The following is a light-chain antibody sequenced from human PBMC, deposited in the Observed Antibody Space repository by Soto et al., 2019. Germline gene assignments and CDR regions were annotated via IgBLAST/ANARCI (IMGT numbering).Light chain of an antibody. CDR3: GTWDSSLSAVV. V-gene: IGLV1-51*01. CDR1: SSNIGNNL. CDR2: DNN. J-gene: IGLJ2*01. Sequence: QTVVTQPPSVSAAPGQTVTISCSGSSSNIGNNLVSWYQQLPGTAPKLLIYDNNKRPSGIPDRFSGSKSGTSATLGITGLQTGDEADYYCGTWDSSLSAVVFGGGTQLTVL.